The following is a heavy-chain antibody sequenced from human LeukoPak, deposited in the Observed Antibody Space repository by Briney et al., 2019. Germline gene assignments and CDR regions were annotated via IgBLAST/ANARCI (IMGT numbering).Heavy chain of an antibody. CDR3: ARNFGEDY. J-gene: IGHJ4*02. CDR2: LNSTSHNT. CDR1: GYTFTNYD. D-gene: IGHD3-16*01. Sequence: ASVKVSCKASGYTFTNYDINWVRQASAQGLEWMGWLNSTSHNTGYANQFQGRLTITSNPSISTAYMELTNLRPDDTAIYYCARNFGEDYWGQGTLVTVSS. V-gene: IGHV1-8*03.